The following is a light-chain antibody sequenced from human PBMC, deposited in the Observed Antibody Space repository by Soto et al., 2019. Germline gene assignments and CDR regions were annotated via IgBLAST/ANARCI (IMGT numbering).Light chain of an antibody. J-gene: IGLJ1*01. V-gene: IGLV1-44*01. CDR1: SSNIGTNT. CDR3: AAWDDSLNEV. CDR2: SNN. Sequence: QSVLTQAPSASGTPGQRVTISCSGSSSNIGTNTVNWYQQLPGTAPKLLIYSNNQRPSGVPDRFSDSKPGTSASLAISGLQSEDEADYYCAAWDDSLNEVFGTGTKVTVL.